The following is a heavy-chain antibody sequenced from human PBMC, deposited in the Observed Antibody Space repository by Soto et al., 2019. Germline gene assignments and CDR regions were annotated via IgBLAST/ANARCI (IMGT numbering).Heavy chain of an antibody. V-gene: IGHV4-39*01. Sequence: PSETLSLTCTVSGGSISSSSYYWGWIRQPPGKGLEWIGSIYYSGGTYYNPSLKSRVTISVDTSKNQFSLKLSSVTAADTAVYYCARLRIAAAGNYYYGMDVWGQGTTVTVSS. CDR3: ARLRIAAAGNYYYGMDV. D-gene: IGHD6-13*01. CDR2: IYYSGGT. J-gene: IGHJ6*02. CDR1: GGSISSSSYY.